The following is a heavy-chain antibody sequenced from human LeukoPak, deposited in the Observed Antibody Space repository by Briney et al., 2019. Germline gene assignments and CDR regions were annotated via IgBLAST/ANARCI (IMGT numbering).Heavy chain of an antibody. D-gene: IGHD2-15*01. CDR2: INHSGTT. Sequence: PSETLSLTCAVYGGSFSGYYWRWIRQPPGKGLEWIGDINHSGTTNYNPSHKSRVTISVDTSKTQFTLKLSSVTDADTAVYYCAGARVMWDIVVVVAAKYFDYWGQGTLVTVSS. V-gene: IGHV4-34*01. CDR3: AGARVMWDIVVVVAAKYFDY. J-gene: IGHJ4*02. CDR1: GGSFSGYY.